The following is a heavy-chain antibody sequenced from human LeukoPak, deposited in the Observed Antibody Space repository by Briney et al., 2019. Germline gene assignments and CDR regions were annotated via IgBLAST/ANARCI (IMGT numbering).Heavy chain of an antibody. V-gene: IGHV4/OR15-8*02. J-gene: IGHJ4*02. CDR2: ISLSGQT. D-gene: IGHD1-26*01. CDR1: GGSIRTTNW. Sequence: SETLSLTCGVSGGSIRTTNWWSWVRQPPGQRLEWIGEISLSGQTNYNPSLNGRVTMSLDESRNQLSLNLASVTAADTAIYYCSRESGAFCPFGYWGQGTLVIVPP. CDR3: SRESGAFCPFGY.